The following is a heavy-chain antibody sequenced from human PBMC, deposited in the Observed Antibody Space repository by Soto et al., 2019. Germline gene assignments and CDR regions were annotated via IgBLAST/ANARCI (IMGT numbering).Heavy chain of an antibody. CDR2: ISYDGSNK. CDR1: GFTFSSYA. J-gene: IGHJ4*02. CDR3: AREAVRITIFGVVTPEDYFDY. D-gene: IGHD3-3*01. V-gene: IGHV3-30-3*01. Sequence: PGGSLRLSCAASGFTFSSYAMHWVRQAPGKGLEWVAVISYDGSNKYYADSVKGRFTIPRDNSKNTLYLQMNSLRAEDTAVYYCAREAVRITIFGVVTPEDYFDYWGQGTLVTVSS.